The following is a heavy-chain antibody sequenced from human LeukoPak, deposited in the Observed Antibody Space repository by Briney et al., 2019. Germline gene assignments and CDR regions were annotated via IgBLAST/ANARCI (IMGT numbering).Heavy chain of an antibody. J-gene: IGHJ4*02. CDR2: IYHSGST. CDR1: GGSISSYY. D-gene: IGHD3-10*01. V-gene: IGHV4-4*07. Sequence: SETLSLTCTVSGGSISSYYWSWIRQPAGKGLEWIGRIYHSGSTYYNPSLKSRVTISVDTSKKQFSLKLSSVTAADTAVYYCARETPYGSGSYPFDYWGQGILVTVSS. CDR3: ARETPYGSGSYPFDY.